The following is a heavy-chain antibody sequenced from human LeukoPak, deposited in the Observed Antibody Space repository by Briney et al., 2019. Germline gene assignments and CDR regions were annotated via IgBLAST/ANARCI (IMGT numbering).Heavy chain of an antibody. CDR3: ARGKSATAPDSNWYLYL. Sequence: ASVKVSCKASGYYMNRVRQAPGQGLEWMGWINPNSGGTKYAQKFQGRVTISTAYVELSRLRSDDTAVYYGARGKSATAPDSNWYLYLGGRDTVVPVFS. V-gene: IGHV1-2*02. CDR2: INPNSGGT. D-gene: IGHD6-13*01. J-gene: IGHJ2*01. CDR1: GYY.